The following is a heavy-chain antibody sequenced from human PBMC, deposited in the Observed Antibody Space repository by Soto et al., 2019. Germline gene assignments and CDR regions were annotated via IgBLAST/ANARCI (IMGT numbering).Heavy chain of an antibody. J-gene: IGHJ5*02. D-gene: IGHD1-1*01. Sequence: QITLRESGPTLVKPTETLTLTCTFSGFSVTSDGVAVAWIRQPPGKGLEWLALIYWDDDKRYNPSLSSRLSIFADTSNNQVVLTMTDMDPVDTATYYCAHMDEYDDPQARGVDPWGQGTPVTVSS. V-gene: IGHV2-5*02. CDR1: GFSVTSDGVA. CDR2: IYWDDDK. CDR3: AHMDEYDDPQARGVDP.